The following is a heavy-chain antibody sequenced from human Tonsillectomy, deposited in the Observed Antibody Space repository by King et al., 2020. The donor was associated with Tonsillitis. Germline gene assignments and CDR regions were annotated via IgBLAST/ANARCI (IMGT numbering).Heavy chain of an antibody. CDR2: IYPGDSVT. V-gene: IGHV5-51*01. Sequence: QLVQSGAEVKKPGESLKISCKGSGYSFTSYLIGWVRQMPGKGLEWMGIIYPGDSVTRYSPSFQGQVTFSVGNSISTAYLQWSSLKASDTAMYYCARPAGYCSSTSAGCYFEYWGQGTLVTVSS. CDR3: ARPAGYCSSTSAGCYFEY. D-gene: IGHD2-2*01. J-gene: IGHJ4*02. CDR1: GYSFTSYL.